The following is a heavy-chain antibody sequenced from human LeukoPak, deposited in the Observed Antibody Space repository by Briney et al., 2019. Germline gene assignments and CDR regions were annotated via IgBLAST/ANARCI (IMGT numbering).Heavy chain of an antibody. D-gene: IGHD6-19*01. V-gene: IGHV3-23*01. Sequence: AGSLSLSCAVSAFTFNSYAMTCVRQAQGNLREWDWSISTGGGSTYYSDSVMGRFTISTDSSKSTLYLEMNTLRAEDTAVYYCARRQSTAVAGMFFECWGQGTLMTVSS. CDR2: ISTGGGST. J-gene: IGHJ4*02. CDR3: ARRQSTAVAGMFFEC. CDR1: AFTFNSYA.